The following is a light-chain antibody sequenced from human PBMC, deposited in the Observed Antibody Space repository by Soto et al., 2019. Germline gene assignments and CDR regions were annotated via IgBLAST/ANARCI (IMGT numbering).Light chain of an antibody. CDR2: GAS. CDR3: QQYGSSPPYT. Sequence: EIVLTQSPGTLSLSPGERATLSCRASHSVSSNYLAWYQQKPGQAPRLLIYGASSSATGIPDRFSGSGSGTDFTLTSSRLETEDFGVYYCQQYGSSPPYTFGQGTKLEIK. V-gene: IGKV3-20*01. CDR1: HSVSSNY. J-gene: IGKJ2*01.